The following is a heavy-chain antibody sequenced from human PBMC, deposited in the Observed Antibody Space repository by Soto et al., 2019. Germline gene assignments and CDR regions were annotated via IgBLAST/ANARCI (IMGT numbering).Heavy chain of an antibody. V-gene: IGHV1-69*13. Sequence: SVKGSWKASGDTLTSYAMSWGRQATGQGLDWMGLIIPIFGTANYAQKFQGRVTITADESTSTAYMELSSLRSEDTAVYYCARVGNSYYYGSGSVTYYYYGMDVWGQGTTVTVSS. CDR1: GDTLTSYA. CDR3: ARVGNSYYYGSGSVTYYYYGMDV. CDR2: IIPIFGTA. J-gene: IGHJ6*02. D-gene: IGHD3-10*01.